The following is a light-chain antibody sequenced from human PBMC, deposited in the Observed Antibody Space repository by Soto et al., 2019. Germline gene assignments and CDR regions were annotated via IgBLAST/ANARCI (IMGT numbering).Light chain of an antibody. Sequence: EIVMTQSPATLSVSPGERATLSCRASQSVGSNLAWYQQKPGQAPRLLIYGASTRANRIPARFSGTGSGTEFTLTISRLQSDDFALYYCQQYTKWPRFGPRTKVDIK. CDR3: QQYTKWPR. V-gene: IGKV3-15*01. CDR2: GAS. CDR1: QSVGSN. J-gene: IGKJ3*01.